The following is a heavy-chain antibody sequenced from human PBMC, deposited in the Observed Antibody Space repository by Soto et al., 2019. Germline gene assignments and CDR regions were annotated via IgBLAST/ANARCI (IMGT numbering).Heavy chain of an antibody. CDR1: GFTFSSYA. CDR2: ISGSGGST. V-gene: IGHV3-23*01. CDR3: AKGEGYSGYDEQFFDY. D-gene: IGHD5-12*01. J-gene: IGHJ4*02. Sequence: EVQLLESGGGLVQPGGSLRLSCAASGFTFSSYAMSWVRQAPGKGLEWVSAISGSGGSTYYADSVKGRFTISRDNSNNTLYLQMNSLRAEDTAVYYCAKGEGYSGYDEQFFDYWGQGTLVTVSS.